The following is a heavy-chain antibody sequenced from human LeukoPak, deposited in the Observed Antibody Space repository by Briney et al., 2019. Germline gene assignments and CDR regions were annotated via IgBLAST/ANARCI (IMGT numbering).Heavy chain of an antibody. Sequence: GGSLRLSCAASGFTFSSYEMNWVRQAPGKGLEWVSYISSSGSTIYYAGSVKGRFTISRDNAKNSLYLQMNSLRAEDTAVYYCAERLSSSWYPIRNYFDYWGQGTLVTVSS. CDR2: ISSSGSTI. D-gene: IGHD6-13*01. CDR1: GFTFSSYE. J-gene: IGHJ4*02. V-gene: IGHV3-48*03. CDR3: AERLSSSWYPIRNYFDY.